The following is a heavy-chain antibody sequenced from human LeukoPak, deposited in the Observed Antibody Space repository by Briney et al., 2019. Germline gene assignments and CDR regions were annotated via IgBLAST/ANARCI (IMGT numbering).Heavy chain of an antibody. CDR2: ISPYNGNT. CDR3: ARGAYYNILTGYETVDAFDI. J-gene: IGHJ3*02. V-gene: IGHV1-18*01. Sequence: GASVKVSCKASSYTFTRYAITWVRQAPGQGPEWMGRISPYNGNTNYAQKLQGRVTMTTDTSTSTAYMELRSLRSDDTAVYHCARGAYYNILTGYETVDAFDIWGQGTMVTVSS. D-gene: IGHD3-9*01. CDR1: SYTFTRYA.